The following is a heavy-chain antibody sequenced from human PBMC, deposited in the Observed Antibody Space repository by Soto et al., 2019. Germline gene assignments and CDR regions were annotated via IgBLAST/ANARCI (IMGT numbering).Heavy chain of an antibody. V-gene: IGHV4-39*01. Sequence: SETLSLTCTVSGGSISSSSYYWGWIRQPPGKGLEWIGSIYYSGSTYYNPSLKSRVTISVDTSKNQFSLKLSSVSAADTAVYYFVTLFYSDSRSRGYYNSYHVMEVWDTSSAVTVS. D-gene: IGHD4-17*01. CDR3: VTLFYSDSRSRGYYNSYHVMEV. CDR2: IYYSGST. J-gene: IGHJ6*04. CDR1: GGSISSSSYY.